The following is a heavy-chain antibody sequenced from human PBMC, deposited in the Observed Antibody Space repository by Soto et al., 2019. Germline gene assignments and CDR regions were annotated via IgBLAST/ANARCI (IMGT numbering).Heavy chain of an antibody. CDR1: GFTFSNSY. CDR2: ISENGDIT. V-gene: IGHV3-64D*06. CDR3: VKDRFVDY. J-gene: IGHJ4*02. Sequence: GGSLRLSCSVFGFTFSNSYMHWVRQTPEKGLQYVSSISENGDITYYHDSVKGRFTISRDNSKSTVYLQMSSLRIEDTGVYYCVKDRFVDYWGQGVLVTVSS.